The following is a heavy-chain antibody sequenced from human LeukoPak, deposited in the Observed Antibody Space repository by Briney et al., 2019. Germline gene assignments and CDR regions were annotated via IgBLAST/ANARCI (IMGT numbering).Heavy chain of an antibody. CDR1: GYSISSGYY. Sequence: SETLSLTCAVSGYSISSGYYWGWIRQPPGKGLEWIGSLYHRGSTSYNPSLESRITISADTSRNQFSLKLTSVTAADTAVYYYAREKKSCTSSTCYGIDYWGQGTLVTVSS. V-gene: IGHV4-38-2*02. CDR3: AREKKSCTSSTCYGIDY. CDR2: LYHRGST. J-gene: IGHJ4*02. D-gene: IGHD2-2*01.